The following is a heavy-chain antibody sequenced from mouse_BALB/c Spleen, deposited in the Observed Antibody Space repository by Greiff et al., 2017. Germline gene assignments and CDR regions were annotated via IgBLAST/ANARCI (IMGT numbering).Heavy chain of an antibody. CDR1: GYSFTGYN. J-gene: IGHJ3*01. V-gene: IGHV1S135*01. Sequence: EVQLQESGPELGKPGASVKISCKASGYSFTGYNMYWVKQSHRKSLEWIGYIDPYNGGTSYNQKSKGKATLTVDKSSSTAYMHLNSLTSEDSAIYYCARGEGNSFAYWGQGTLVTVSA. CDR3: ARGEGNSFAY. CDR2: IDPYNGGT. D-gene: IGHD2-1*01.